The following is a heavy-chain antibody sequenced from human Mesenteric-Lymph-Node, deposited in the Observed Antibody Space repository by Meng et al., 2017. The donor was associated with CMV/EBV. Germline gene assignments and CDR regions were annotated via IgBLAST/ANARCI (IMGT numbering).Heavy chain of an antibody. Sequence: SCKASGYSFASYGIRWVRRAGGKGLEWMGWIRPNNRNTDYEQGLQGRVTMTTNTSTNTEYMELRSLTTDDTAVYFCARNLVGNNPFDYWGQGTLVTVSS. D-gene: IGHD1-26*01. CDR3: ARNLVGNNPFDY. CDR2: IRPNNRNT. CDR1: GYSFASYG. J-gene: IGHJ4*02. V-gene: IGHV1-18*01.